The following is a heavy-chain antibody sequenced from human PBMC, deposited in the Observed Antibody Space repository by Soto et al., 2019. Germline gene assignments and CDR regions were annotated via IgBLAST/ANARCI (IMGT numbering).Heavy chain of an antibody. CDR2: IFPSGNT. J-gene: IGHJ4*01. Sequence: RSLTCSVSGDSISTYYWGWIRQPAGKGLEWIGRIFPSGNTNYNPSLKSRLTMSVDTSKNQFSLRLSSVTAADTAVYYCVRDGASGGFDYWGQGNLVTVYS. CDR1: GDSISTYY. V-gene: IGHV4-4*07. D-gene: IGHD1-26*01. CDR3: VRDGASGGFDY.